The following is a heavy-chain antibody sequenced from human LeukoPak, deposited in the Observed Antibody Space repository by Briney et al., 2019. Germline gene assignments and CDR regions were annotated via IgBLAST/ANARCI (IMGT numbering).Heavy chain of an antibody. Sequence: GGSLRLSCAASGFTFSGYAMHWVRQAPGKGLEYVSAISSNGGSTYYANSVKGRFTISRDNSKNTLYLQMGSLRAEDMAVYYCARDGGDIVVVTASYYYMDVWGKGTTVTVSS. CDR3: ARDGGDIVVVTASYYYMDV. V-gene: IGHV3-64*01. D-gene: IGHD2-21*02. J-gene: IGHJ6*03. CDR1: GFTFSGYA. CDR2: ISSNGGST.